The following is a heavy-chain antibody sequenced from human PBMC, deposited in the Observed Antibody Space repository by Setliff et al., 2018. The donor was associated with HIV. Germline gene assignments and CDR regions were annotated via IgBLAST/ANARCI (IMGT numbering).Heavy chain of an antibody. Sequence: LSLTCAVYGGSFSGYYWSWIRQPPGKGLEWIGEINHSGSTNYNPSLKSRVTISVDTSKNQFSLKLSSVTAADTAVYYCAGALAARLGIWGQGTLVTVSS. D-gene: IGHD6-6*01. J-gene: IGHJ4*02. CDR3: AGALAARLGI. CDR1: GGSFSGYY. V-gene: IGHV4-34*01. CDR2: INHSGST.